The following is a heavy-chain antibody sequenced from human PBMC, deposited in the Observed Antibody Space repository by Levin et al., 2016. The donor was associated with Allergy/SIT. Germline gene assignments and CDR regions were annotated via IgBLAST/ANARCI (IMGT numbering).Heavy chain of an antibody. CDR2: INNDGTST. D-gene: IGHD1-7*01. Sequence: GGSLRLSCAGAGFTFTNYWMYWFRQAPGKGLVWISRINNDGTSTTYADSVKGRFTVSWDNAKNTLLLQMNSLRAEDTALYYCVREPSGTRKFDVWGQGTMVIVSS. CDR3: VREPSGTRKFDV. CDR1: GFTFTNYW. V-gene: IGHV3-74*01. J-gene: IGHJ3*01.